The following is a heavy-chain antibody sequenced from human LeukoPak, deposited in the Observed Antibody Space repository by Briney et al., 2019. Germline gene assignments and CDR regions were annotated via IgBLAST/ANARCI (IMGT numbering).Heavy chain of an antibody. CDR3: TRDYNGLSL. CDR2: ISIDGSSI. J-gene: IGHJ4*02. CDR1: GFTFSSSS. Sequence: PGGSLRLSCAASGFTFSSSSMDWVRQAPGKGLVWVSRISIDGSSIAYADSVKGRFTASGDNAKNTLYLQMNSLRAEDTAVYYCTRDYNGLSLWGQGTLVTVSS. D-gene: IGHD3/OR15-3a*01. V-gene: IGHV3-74*03.